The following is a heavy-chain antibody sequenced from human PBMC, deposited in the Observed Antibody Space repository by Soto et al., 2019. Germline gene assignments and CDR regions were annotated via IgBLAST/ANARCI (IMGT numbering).Heavy chain of an antibody. CDR2: IYHSGST. J-gene: IGHJ4*02. V-gene: IGHV4-4*02. Sequence: PSETLSLTCAVSGGSISSSNWWSWVRQPPGKGLEWIGEIYHSGSTNYNPSLKSRVTISVDKSKNQFSLKLSSVTAADTAVYYCASHVWGSYRSGPDYWGQGTLVTVSS. CDR3: ASHVWGSYRSGPDY. D-gene: IGHD3-16*02. CDR1: GGSISSSNW.